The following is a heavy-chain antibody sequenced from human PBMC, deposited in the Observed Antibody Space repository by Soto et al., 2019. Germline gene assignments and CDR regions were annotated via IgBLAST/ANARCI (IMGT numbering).Heavy chain of an antibody. CDR1: GGTFSSYA. V-gene: IGHV1-69*06. CDR3: ARGSSSPLTYYYYGMDV. CDR2: IIPILGTA. J-gene: IGHJ6*02. D-gene: IGHD6-6*01. Sequence: QVQLVQSGAEVKKPGSSVKVSCKASGGTFSSYAISWVRQAPGQGLEWMGGIIPILGTANYAQKFQGRVTITADKSTSTAYMELSSLRSEDTAVYYCARGSSSPLTYYYYGMDVWGQGTTVTVSS.